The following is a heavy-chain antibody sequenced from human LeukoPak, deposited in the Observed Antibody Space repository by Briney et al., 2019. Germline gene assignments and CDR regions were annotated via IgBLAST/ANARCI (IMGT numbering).Heavy chain of an antibody. CDR1: GGSISSSSSY. D-gene: IGHD3-10*01. V-gene: IGHV4-39*01. Sequence: PSETLSLTCTVSGGSISSSSSYWGWIRQPPGKGLEWIGTVYYSGSTWYNPSLKSRVTISVDTSKNQFSLNLRSVTAADTAVYYCARLRHSGYYMDVWGKGTTVTISS. CDR2: VYYSGST. J-gene: IGHJ6*03. CDR3: ARLRHSGYYMDV.